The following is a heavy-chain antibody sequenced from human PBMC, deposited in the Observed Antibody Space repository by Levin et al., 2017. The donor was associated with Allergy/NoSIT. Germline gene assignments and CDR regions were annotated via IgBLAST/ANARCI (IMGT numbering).Heavy chain of an antibody. D-gene: IGHD3-10*01. Sequence: GESLKISCAASGFTFNSFAMSWVRQAPGKGLEWVSAVSGSGANTYYSDSVKGRFTISRDDSKNTLYLQMNSLRAEDTAVYYCVVRVVVYVEHWGQGTLVTVSS. J-gene: IGHJ1*01. CDR3: VVRVVVYVEH. CDR1: GFTFNSFA. CDR2: VSGSGANT. V-gene: IGHV3-23*01.